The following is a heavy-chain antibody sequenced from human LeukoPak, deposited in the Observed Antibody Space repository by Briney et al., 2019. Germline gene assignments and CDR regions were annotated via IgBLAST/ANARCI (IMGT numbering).Heavy chain of an antibody. CDR2: IYYSGGT. Sequence: SETLSLTCTVSGGSISSYYWRWIRQPPGKGLEWIGYIYYSGGTNYNPSLKSRVTISVDTSKNQFSLKLSSVTAADTAVYYCATSSPPYYDFWSGYPHYYGMDVWGQGTTVTVSS. J-gene: IGHJ6*02. D-gene: IGHD3-3*01. V-gene: IGHV4-59*08. CDR1: GGSISSYY. CDR3: ATSSPPYYDFWSGYPHYYGMDV.